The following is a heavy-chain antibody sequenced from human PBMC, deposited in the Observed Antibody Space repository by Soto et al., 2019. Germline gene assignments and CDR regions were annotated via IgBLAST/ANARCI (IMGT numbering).Heavy chain of an antibody. D-gene: IGHD1-1*01. CDR2: INTLSTAI. V-gene: IGHV3-11*01. J-gene: IGHJ4*02. CDR1: GFTFTDYY. CDR3: ARRLKWQLQQLDS. Sequence: PGGSLRLSCEGSGFTFTDYYMTWIRQAPGKGLEWVAYINTLSTAIYYADSVKGRFTIPRDNAKNLLFLQMNGLRAEDTATYYCARRLKWQLQQLDSWGRGTLVTVSS.